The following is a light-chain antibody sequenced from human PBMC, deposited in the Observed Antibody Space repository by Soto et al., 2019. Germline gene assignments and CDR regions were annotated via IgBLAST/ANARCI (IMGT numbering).Light chain of an antibody. CDR1: QSISSY. CDR2: AAS. J-gene: IGKJ3*01. V-gene: IGKV1-39*01. Sequence: DIQMTQSPSSLSASVGDRVTITCRASQSISSYLNWYQQKPGKAPKLLIYAASSFQSGVPSRFSGSGSVTDFTLTISSLQPEDFPTYYCQQSYSTPLSFGPGTKVDIK. CDR3: QQSYSTPLS.